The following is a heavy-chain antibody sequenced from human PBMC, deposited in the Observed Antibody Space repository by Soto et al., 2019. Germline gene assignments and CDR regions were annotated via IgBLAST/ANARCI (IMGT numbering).Heavy chain of an antibody. V-gene: IGHV4-30-2*01. Sequence: QLQLQESGSGLVKPSQTLSLTCAVSGVSISSGDYFWSWIRQPPGKGLEWIGYVTRTGSTYSNPSLTSRVPVSVDGSKNQFSLELRSVTDADTAVYYCARAIAGVVITAAGPKWFDPWGQGTRVTVSS. D-gene: IGHD2-15*01. CDR1: GVSISSGDYF. CDR3: ARAIAGVVITAAGPKWFDP. J-gene: IGHJ5*02. CDR2: VTRTGST.